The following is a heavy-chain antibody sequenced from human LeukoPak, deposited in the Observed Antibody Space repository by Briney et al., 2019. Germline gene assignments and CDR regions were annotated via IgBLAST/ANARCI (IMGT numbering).Heavy chain of an antibody. CDR3: ASKKEEWGGFDY. CDR1: ASMFTTYW. CDR2: IYPGDSDT. J-gene: IGHJ4*02. Sequence: GASLQISCKCSASMFTTYWIGWVRQLPGKGLEWMGIIYPGDSDTTSSPSFKGQVTISADKSIGTAYLQWSSLKASDTAMYYCASKKEEWGGFDYWGQGTLVTVSS. D-gene: IGHD3-3*01. V-gene: IGHV5-51*01.